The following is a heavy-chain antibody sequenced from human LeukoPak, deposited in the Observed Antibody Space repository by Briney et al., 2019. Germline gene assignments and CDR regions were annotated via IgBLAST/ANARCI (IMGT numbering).Heavy chain of an antibody. J-gene: IGHJ4*02. V-gene: IGHV4-39*01. D-gene: IGHD6-6*01. CDR1: GGSISSSSYY. Sequence: SETLSLACTVSGGSISSSSYYWGWIRQPPGKGLEWIGSIYYSGSTYYNPSLKSRVTISVDTSKNQFSLKLSSVTAADTAVYYCARQDSSSYDFDYWGQGTLVTVSS. CDR3: ARQDSSSYDFDY. CDR2: IYYSGST.